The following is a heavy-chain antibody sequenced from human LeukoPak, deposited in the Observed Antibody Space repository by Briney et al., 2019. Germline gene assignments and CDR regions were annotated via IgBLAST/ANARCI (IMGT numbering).Heavy chain of an antibody. D-gene: IGHD2/OR15-2a*01. CDR1: GCTFTGYY. CDR3: SRLGKESSDY. CDR2: IIPHGGAT. Sequence: ASVKIICRASGCTFTGYYMHGWRQAPAQEREWLVWIIPHGGATNYAKKFEGGVTMTWDTSISTAYMELSRLMSDEKAVFYCSRLGKESSDYWGQGTLVTVSS. J-gene: IGHJ4*02. V-gene: IGHV1-2*02.